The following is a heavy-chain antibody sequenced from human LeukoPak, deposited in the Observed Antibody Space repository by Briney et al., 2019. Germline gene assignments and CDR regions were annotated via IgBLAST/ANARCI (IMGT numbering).Heavy chain of an antibody. CDR3: AKDTGGNGAYFYAMDV. D-gene: IGHD4-23*01. V-gene: IGHV3-9*01. CDR1: GFAFHNYA. J-gene: IGHJ6*02. CDR2: INWNSDTK. Sequence: GRSLRLSCVGSGFAFHNYAMHWVRRPPGKGLEWVSAINWNSDTKAYADSVKGRFTISRDRARNSFYLQMDSLRPEDTALYYCAKDTGGNGAYFYAMDVWGQGTSVTVSS.